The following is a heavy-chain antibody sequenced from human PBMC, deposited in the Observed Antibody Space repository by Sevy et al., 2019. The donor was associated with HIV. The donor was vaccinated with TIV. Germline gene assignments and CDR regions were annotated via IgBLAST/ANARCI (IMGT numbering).Heavy chain of an antibody. V-gene: IGHV1-8*01. CDR3: ARGPPRGFYYYYGMDV. J-gene: IGHJ6*02. CDR2: MNPNNGNT. Sequence: ASVKVSCKASGYTFTSYDINWVRQATGQGLEWMGWMNPNNGNTGYAQKFQGRVTMTRNTSISTAYMELSSLRSEDTAVYYCARGPPRGFYYYYGMDVWGQGTTVTVSS. CDR1: GYTFTSYD. D-gene: IGHD3-10*01.